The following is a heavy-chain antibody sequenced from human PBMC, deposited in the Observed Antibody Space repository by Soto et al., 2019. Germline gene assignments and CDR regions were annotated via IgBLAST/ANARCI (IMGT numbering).Heavy chain of an antibody. CDR2: ITPFNGNT. CDR1: GNTFTYVY. CDR3: ASGRYDDSGYFDY. V-gene: IGHV1-45*02. Sequence: QVQLVQSGAEVKKTGSSVKVSCKGSGNTFTYVYLHWVRQAPGQALEWMGWITPFNGNTKYAQKFQDRVTFTGDTSFNTAYMELSSLRSDDTAMFSCASGRYDDSGYFDYWGQGTLVTVSS. J-gene: IGHJ4*02. D-gene: IGHD3-22*01.